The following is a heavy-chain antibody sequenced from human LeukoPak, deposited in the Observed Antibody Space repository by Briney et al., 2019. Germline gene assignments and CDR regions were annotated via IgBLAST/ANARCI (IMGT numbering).Heavy chain of an antibody. D-gene: IGHD6-19*01. CDR2: ISYDGSNK. CDR3: ARGPPKNPREYSSGWVDY. V-gene: IGHV3-30*03. J-gene: IGHJ4*02. CDR1: GFTFSSYG. Sequence: TGRSLRLSCAASGFTFSSYGMHWVRQAPGKGLEWVAVISYDGSNKYYADSVKGRFTISRDNSKNTLYLQMSSLRSEDTAVYYCARGPPKNPREYSSGWVDYWGQGTLVTVSS.